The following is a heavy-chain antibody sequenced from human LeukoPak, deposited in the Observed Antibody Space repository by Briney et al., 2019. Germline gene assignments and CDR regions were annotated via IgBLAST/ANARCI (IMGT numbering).Heavy chain of an antibody. V-gene: IGHV3-23*01. CDR1: GFTFSTYA. CDR3: ARVHYYDSSGYPSDAFDI. J-gene: IGHJ3*02. CDR2: ICGSDGSR. Sequence: GGSLRLSCAASGFTFSTYAMSWVRQAPGKGLEWVSAICGSDGSRYYADSVKGRFTISRDNSKNTLYLQMNSLRAKDTAVYYCARVHYYDSSGYPSDAFDIWGQGTMVTVSS. D-gene: IGHD3-22*01.